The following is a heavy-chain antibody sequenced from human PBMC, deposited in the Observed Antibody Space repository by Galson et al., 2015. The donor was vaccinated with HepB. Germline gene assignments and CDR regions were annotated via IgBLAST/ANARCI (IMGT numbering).Heavy chain of an antibody. CDR2: IDPSDSYT. CDR1: GYIFTSYW. V-gene: IGHV5-10-1*01. CDR3: ATKKFSSSWYL. J-gene: IGHJ4*02. Sequence: QSGAEVKKPGESLRISCQGSGYIFTSYWMIWVRQMPGKGLEWMGRIDPSDSYTNYSPSFQGHVTMSVDKSISTAYLQWSSLKASDTAMYYCATKKFSSSWYLWGQGTLVTVSS. D-gene: IGHD6-13*01.